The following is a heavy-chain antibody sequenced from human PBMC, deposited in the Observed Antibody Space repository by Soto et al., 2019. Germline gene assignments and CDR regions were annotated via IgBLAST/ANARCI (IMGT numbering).Heavy chain of an antibody. CDR2: ISGSGGST. D-gene: IGHD5-18*01. J-gene: IGHJ4*02. CDR3: AKDRARGYSYGYYFDY. CDR1: GFTFSSYA. V-gene: IGHV3-23*01. Sequence: GGSLRLSCAASGFTFSSYAMSWVRQAPGKGLEWVSAISGSGGSTYYADSVKGRFTISRDNSKNTLYLQMNSLRAEDTAVYYCAKDRARGYSYGYYFDYCGQGTLVTVSS.